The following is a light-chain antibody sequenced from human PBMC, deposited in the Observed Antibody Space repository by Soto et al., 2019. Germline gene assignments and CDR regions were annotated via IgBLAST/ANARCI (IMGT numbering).Light chain of an antibody. Sequence: QSALTQPASVSGSPGQSITISCTGTSSDVGGYNFVSWYQQHPGRAPKLMIYEVSHRPSGVSNRFSGSKSGNTASLTISGLQADDEADYYCSSYTSSSTLVFGGGTK. J-gene: IGLJ2*01. CDR1: SSDVGGYNF. CDR2: EVS. CDR3: SSYTSSSTLV. V-gene: IGLV2-14*01.